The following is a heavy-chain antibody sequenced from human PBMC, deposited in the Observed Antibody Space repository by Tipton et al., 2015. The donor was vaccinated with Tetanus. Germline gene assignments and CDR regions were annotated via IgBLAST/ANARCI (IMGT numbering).Heavy chain of an antibody. CDR3: ARDTTRGGFDS. Sequence: TLSLTCTVSGGSLNSGSYYWNWIRQPPGKGLEWIGYSYYTGTTNYNPSLKSRVTISLDTSKNQFSLRLRSVTAADTAVYYCARDTTRGGFDSWGQGALVTVSA. CDR2: SYYTGTT. CDR1: GGSLNSGSYY. V-gene: IGHV4-61*01. J-gene: IGHJ4*02. D-gene: IGHD1-1*01.